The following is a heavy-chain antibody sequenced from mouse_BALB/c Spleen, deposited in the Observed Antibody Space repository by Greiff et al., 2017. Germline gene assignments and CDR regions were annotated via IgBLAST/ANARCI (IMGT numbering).Heavy chain of an antibody. V-gene: IGHV3-2*02. CDR3: ARDGSPFAY. CDR1: GYSITSAYA. J-gene: IGHJ3*01. Sequence: EVQLQESGPGLVKPSQSLSLTCTVTGYSITSAYAWNWIRQFPGNILEWMGYISYSGSTSYNPSLKSRISITRDTSKNQFFLQLNSVTTEDTATYYCARDGSPFAYWGQGTLVTVSA. CDR2: ISYSGST.